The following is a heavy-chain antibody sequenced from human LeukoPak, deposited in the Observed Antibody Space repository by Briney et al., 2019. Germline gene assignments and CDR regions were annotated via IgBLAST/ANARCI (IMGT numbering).Heavy chain of an antibody. V-gene: IGHV4-34*01. Sequence: SETLSLTCAVYGGSFSGYYWSWIRQPPGKGLEWIGEINHSGSTNYNPSLKSRVTISVDTSKNQFSLKLSSVTAADTAVYYCARGVAAAGFYYYGMDIWGQGTTVTVSS. J-gene: IGHJ6*02. CDR2: INHSGST. D-gene: IGHD6-13*01. CDR3: ARGVAAAGFYYYGMDI. CDR1: GGSFSGYY.